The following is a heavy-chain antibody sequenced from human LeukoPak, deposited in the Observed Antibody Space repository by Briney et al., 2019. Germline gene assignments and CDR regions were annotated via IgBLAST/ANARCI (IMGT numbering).Heavy chain of an antibody. CDR2: IYYSGST. V-gene: IGHV4-30-4*01. CDR3: ARVDGLAYYFDY. Sequence: PSETLSLTCTVSGGAISSSSFYWGWIRQPPGKGLEWIGYIYYSGSTYYNPSLKSRVTISVDTSKNQFSLKLSSVTAADTAVYYCARVDGLAYYFDYWGQGTLVTVSS. D-gene: IGHD5-24*01. J-gene: IGHJ4*02. CDR1: GGAISSSSFY.